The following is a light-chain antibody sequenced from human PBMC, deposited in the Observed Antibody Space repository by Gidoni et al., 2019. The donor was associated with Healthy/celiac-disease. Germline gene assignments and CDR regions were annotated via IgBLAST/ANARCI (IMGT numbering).Light chain of an antibody. J-gene: IGKJ4*01. V-gene: IGKV3-11*01. CDR2: DAS. CDR3: QQRSNWPPALT. CDR1: QSVSSY. Sequence: EFVLTQSPATLSLSPGERDTLSCRASQSVSSYLAWYQQKPGQAPRLLIYDASNRATGITARVRGSGSGTDFTLTISSLEPEDFAVYYCQQRSNWPPALTFGGGTKVEIK.